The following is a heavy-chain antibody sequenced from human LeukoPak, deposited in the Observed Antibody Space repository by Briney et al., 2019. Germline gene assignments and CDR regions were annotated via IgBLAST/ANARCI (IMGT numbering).Heavy chain of an antibody. CDR2: IFSGATT. Sequence: SETLSLTCSVSGGSLSSYYWSWLRQPPGKKFEWIGHIFSGATTNYNTSPKSQSTISANSSNNQFSLKVTSVTAADTAVYFCVRRLRFSSGPIASWGQGTLVTVSS. CDR3: VRRLRFSSGPIAS. CDR1: GGSLSSYY. J-gene: IGHJ4*02. D-gene: IGHD6-19*01. V-gene: IGHV4-4*08.